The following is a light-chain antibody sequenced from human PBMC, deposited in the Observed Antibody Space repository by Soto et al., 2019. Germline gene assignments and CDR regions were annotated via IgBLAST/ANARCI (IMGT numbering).Light chain of an antibody. J-gene: IGKJ3*01. CDR1: QGIATF. CDR2: GAS. Sequence: IQLTQSPSSLSATVGDRVTISCRASQGIATFLAWYQQKPGKPPKLLIYGASTLQSGVPSRCSGSGSGTDFTLTISILQPEDFAIYYCQQLNSFPIPFGPGTKVDIK. V-gene: IGKV1-9*01. CDR3: QQLNSFPIP.